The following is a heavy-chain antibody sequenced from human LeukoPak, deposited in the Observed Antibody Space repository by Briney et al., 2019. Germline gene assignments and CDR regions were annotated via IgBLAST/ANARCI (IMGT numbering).Heavy chain of an antibody. D-gene: IGHD3-9*01. CDR2: ISSNGGST. Sequence: GGSLRLSCAASGFTFSSYAMHWVRQAPGKGLEYVSAISSNGGSTYYANSVKGRFTISRDNSKNTLYLQMGSLRAEDMAVYYCAREGSAGVRYFDWLTDYWGQGTLVTVSS. J-gene: IGHJ4*02. CDR3: AREGSAGVRYFDWLTDY. CDR1: GFTFSSYA. V-gene: IGHV3-64*01.